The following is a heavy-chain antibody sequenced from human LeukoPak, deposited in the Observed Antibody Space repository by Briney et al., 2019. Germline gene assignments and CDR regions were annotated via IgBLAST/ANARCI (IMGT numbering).Heavy chain of an antibody. J-gene: IGHJ4*02. Sequence: ASVKLSCKASGGTFSSNALSWVRQAPGQGLEWMGGIIPIFGTTHYAQKFQGRVTITAEESTATAYMDLGSLTSEDTAVYYCARADDFRSGYSSRFWGQGALVIVSS. CDR3: ARADDFRSGYSSRF. CDR2: IIPIFGTT. CDR1: GGTFSSNA. V-gene: IGHV1-69*13. D-gene: IGHD3-3*01.